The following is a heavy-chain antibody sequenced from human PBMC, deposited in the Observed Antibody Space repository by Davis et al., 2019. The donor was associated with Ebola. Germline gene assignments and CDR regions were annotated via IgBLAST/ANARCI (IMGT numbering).Heavy chain of an antibody. J-gene: IGHJ4*02. CDR2: IRSQANSYAT. V-gene: IGHV3-73*01. CDR1: GFTFSGSA. Sequence: GESLKISCAASGFTFSGSAMHWVRQASGKGLEWVGRIRSQANSYATAYAASVKGRFTISRDDSKNTAYLQMNSLKTEDTAVYYCTRLKIDSGGITKDYWGQGTLVTVSS. D-gene: IGHD2-15*01. CDR3: TRLKIDSGGITKDY.